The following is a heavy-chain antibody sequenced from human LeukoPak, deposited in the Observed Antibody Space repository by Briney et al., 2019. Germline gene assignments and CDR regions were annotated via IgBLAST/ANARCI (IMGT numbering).Heavy chain of an antibody. CDR3: ARGGIGYCTSTRCSFDS. CDR1: GDSVSTNSAA. V-gene: IGHV6-1*01. J-gene: IGHJ4*02. Sequence: SSQTLSLTCAISGDSVSTNSAAWNWIRQSPSRGLEWLGRTYYRPKWYNDYGVSVKSRITINPDTSKNQFSLQLNSVTPEDTAVYYCARGGIGYCTSTRCSFDSWGQGTLVTVSS. CDR2: TYYRPKWYN. D-gene: IGHD2-2*01.